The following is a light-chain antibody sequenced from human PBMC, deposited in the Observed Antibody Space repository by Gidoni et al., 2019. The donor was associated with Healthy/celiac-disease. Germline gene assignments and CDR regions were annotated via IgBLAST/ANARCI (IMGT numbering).Light chain of an antibody. CDR2: WAS. Sequence: DIVMTQSPDSLAVSLGERATINCKSRQSVLYSSTNKNYLAWYQQKPGQPPKLLIYWASTRESGVLDRFSGSGSVTDFTLTISSLQAEDVAVYYCHQYYSTPHRTFXXXTKVEI. CDR3: HQYYSTPHRT. J-gene: IGKJ1*01. V-gene: IGKV4-1*01. CDR1: QSVLYSSTNKNY.